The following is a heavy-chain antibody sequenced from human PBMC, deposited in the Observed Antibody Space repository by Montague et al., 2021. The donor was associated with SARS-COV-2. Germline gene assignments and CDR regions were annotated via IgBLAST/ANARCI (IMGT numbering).Heavy chain of an antibody. Sequence: SLRLSCAASGFTFSNYAMSWVRQAPVKGLEWVSVIIGSGPRTNXXXSXXXRFIISRDSSQSTLYLQTNSLRAEDTAVYYCARAYYSSASCYRADYWGQGTLVTVSS. CDR2: IIGSGPRT. V-gene: IGHV3-23*01. D-gene: IGHD2-2*02. CDR1: GFTFSNYA. CDR3: ARAYYSSASCYRADY. J-gene: IGHJ4*02.